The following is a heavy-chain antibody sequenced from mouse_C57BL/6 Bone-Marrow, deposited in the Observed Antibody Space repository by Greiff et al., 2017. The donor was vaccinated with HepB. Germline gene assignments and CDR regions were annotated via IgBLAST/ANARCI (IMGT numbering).Heavy chain of an antibody. V-gene: IGHV1-61*01. CDR1: GYTFTSYW. CDR2: IYPSDSET. D-gene: IGHD3-2*02. J-gene: IGHJ3*01. Sequence: QVQLQQPGAELVRPGSSVKLSCKASGYTFTSYWMDWVKQRPGQGLEWIGNIYPSDSETHYNQKFKDKATLTVDKSSSTAYMQLSSLTSEDSAVYYCAGSGYGRWFAYWGQGTLVTVSA. CDR3: AGSGYGRWFAY.